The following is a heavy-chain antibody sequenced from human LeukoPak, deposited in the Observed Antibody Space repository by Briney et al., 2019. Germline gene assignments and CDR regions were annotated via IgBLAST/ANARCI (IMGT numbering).Heavy chain of an antibody. Sequence: ASVKVSCKASGYTFTNYNFNWVRQAPGQGLEWMGWISAYNGNTNYAQHLQGRVTMTTDTSTSTAYLELGSLTSDDTAVYYCARDGYDILTGYSGWFDPWGQGTLVTVSS. J-gene: IGHJ5*02. D-gene: IGHD3-9*01. CDR1: GYTFTNYN. CDR3: ARDGYDILTGYSGWFDP. V-gene: IGHV1-18*01. CDR2: ISAYNGNT.